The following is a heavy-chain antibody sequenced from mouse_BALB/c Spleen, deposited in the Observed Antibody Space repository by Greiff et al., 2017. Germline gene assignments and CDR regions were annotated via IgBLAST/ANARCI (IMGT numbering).Heavy chain of an antibody. Sequence: QVQLKQSGPGLVAPSQSLSITCTVSGFSLTSYGVHWVRQPPGKGLEWLGVIWAGGSTNYHSALMSRLSISKDNSKSQVFLKMNSLQTDDTAMYYCARDEGENGYDGWYFDVWGAGTTVTVSS. CDR1: GFSLTSYG. D-gene: IGHD2-2*01. V-gene: IGHV2-9*02. J-gene: IGHJ1*01. CDR3: ARDEGENGYDGWYFDV. CDR2: IWAGGST.